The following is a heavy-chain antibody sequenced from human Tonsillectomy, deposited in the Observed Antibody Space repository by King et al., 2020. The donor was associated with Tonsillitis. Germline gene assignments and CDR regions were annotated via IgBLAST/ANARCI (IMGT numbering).Heavy chain of an antibody. CDR2: IIPILGIE. CDR1: GGIFSSYV. D-gene: IGHD3-16*02. J-gene: IGHJ3*02. Sequence: QLVQSGAEVKKPGSSVKVSCKPSGGIFSSYVFTWVRQAPGQGLEWMGRIIPILGIENYAQKFQGRVKITADKSTSTAYMELSSLRSDDTAVYYCARGPYIYDYVWESYRSRAFDIWGQGTIVTVSS. V-gene: IGHV1-69*04. CDR3: ARGPYIYDYVWESYRSRAFDI.